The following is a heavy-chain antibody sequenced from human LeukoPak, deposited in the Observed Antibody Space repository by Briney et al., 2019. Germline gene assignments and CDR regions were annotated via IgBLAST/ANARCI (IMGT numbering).Heavy chain of an antibody. D-gene: IGHD4-17*01. Sequence: GESLNISCKGSGYSFGTYWIGWVRQMPGKGLEWMGITYPGGSQTIYSPSFQGQLTFSTHKTISTAYLPWSSLKASDTAIYYCARPAGRVTTVTGGYSDLWGRGTLVTVSS. V-gene: IGHV5-51*01. CDR1: GYSFGTYW. CDR3: ARPAGRVTTVTGGYSDL. CDR2: TYPGGSQT. J-gene: IGHJ2*01.